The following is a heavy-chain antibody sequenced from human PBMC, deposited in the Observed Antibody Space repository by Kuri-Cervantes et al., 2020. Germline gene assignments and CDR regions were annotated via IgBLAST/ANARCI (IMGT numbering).Heavy chain of an antibody. D-gene: IGHD5-12*01. V-gene: IGHV4-34*01. J-gene: IGHJ5*02. CDR1: GGSFSGYY. Sequence: SQTLSLTCAVYGGSFSGYYWSWIRQPPGKGLEWIGEINHSGSTNYNPSLKRRVTISVDTSKNQFSLKLSSVTAADTAVYYCARVHNSGYFDPWGQGTLVTVSS. CDR3: ARVHNSGYFDP. CDR2: INHSGST.